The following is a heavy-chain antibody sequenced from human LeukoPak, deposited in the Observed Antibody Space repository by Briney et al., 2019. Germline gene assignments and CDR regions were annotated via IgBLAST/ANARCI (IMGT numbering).Heavy chain of an antibody. J-gene: IGHJ4*02. CDR3: ATEWHGDYGMYYFDY. V-gene: IGHV1-69*04. CDR2: IIPIFDIS. Sequence: ASVKVSCKASGGTFSTYAISWVRQAPGQGLEWMGRIIPIFDISNYAQKFQGRVTITADKSTSTAYMELSSLRSEDTAVYYCATEWHGDYGMYYFDYWGQGTLVTVSS. D-gene: IGHD4-17*01. CDR1: GGTFSTYA.